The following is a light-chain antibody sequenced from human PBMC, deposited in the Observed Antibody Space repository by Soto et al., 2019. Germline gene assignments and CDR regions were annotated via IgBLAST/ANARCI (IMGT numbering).Light chain of an antibody. Sequence: EIVMTQSPATLSLSPGERATLSCSASQSITNNLACYQQKPSQAPRLIIYGASTRATAIPARFSGSGFGTEFTITISILQSEDFEVYYSPQYTDWPPYTFGQGTKVE. CDR2: GAS. CDR3: PQYTDWPPYT. V-gene: IGKV3-15*01. CDR1: QSITNN. J-gene: IGKJ2*01.